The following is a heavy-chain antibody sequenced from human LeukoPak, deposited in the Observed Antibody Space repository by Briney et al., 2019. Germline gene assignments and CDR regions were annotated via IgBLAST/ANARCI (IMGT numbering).Heavy chain of an antibody. CDR2: IFPADSDT. D-gene: IGHD4-17*01. Sequence: GESLKISCKASGYSFTNFRIGWVRQMPGKGLEWMGIIFPADSDTPYSPSFEGQVTISADKSISTAYLQWSSLKASDTAIYYCARLNGDYPRFYYYMDVWGKGTTVTVSS. V-gene: IGHV5-51*01. CDR1: GYSFTNFR. J-gene: IGHJ6*03. CDR3: ARLNGDYPRFYYYMDV.